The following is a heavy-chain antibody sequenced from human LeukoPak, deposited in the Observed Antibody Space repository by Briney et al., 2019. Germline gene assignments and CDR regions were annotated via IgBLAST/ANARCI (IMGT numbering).Heavy chain of an antibody. V-gene: IGHV3-15*01. CDR1: GFTFSNAW. Sequence: GGSLRLSCAASGFTFSNAWMSWVRQAPGKGLEWVGRIKSKTDGGTTDYAAPVKGRFTISRDDSKNTLYLQMNSLKTEDTAVYYCTTSGGYSYGHPPYYFDYWGQGTLVTVSS. CDR2: IKSKTDGGTT. J-gene: IGHJ4*02. D-gene: IGHD5-18*01. CDR3: TTSGGYSYGHPPYYFDY.